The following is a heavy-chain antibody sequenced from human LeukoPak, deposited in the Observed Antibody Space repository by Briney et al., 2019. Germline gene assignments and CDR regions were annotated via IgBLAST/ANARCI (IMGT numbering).Heavy chain of an antibody. CDR1: GGSISSSSYY. CDR2: IYYSGST. CDR3: ASPRITIFGVVDAFDI. Sequence: SETLSLTCTVSGGSISSSSYYWGWIRQPPGKGLEWIGSIYYSGSTYYNPSLKSRVTISVDTSKNQFSLKLSSVTAADTAVYYCASPRITIFGVVDAFDIWGQGTMVTVSS. J-gene: IGHJ3*02. V-gene: IGHV4-39*01. D-gene: IGHD3-3*01.